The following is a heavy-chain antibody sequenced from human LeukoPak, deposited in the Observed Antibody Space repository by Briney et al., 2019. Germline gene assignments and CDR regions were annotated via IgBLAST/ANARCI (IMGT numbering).Heavy chain of an antibody. CDR1: GFTFSSYS. D-gene: IGHD2-2*01. Sequence: PGGSLRLSCAASGFTFSSYSMNWVRQAPGKGLEWVSSISSSSSYISYSDSVKAPFTISRDNAKNSLYLQMNSLRAEDTAVYYCARRCSSTSCFDYWGQGTLVTVSS. J-gene: IGHJ4*02. CDR3: ARRCSSTSCFDY. V-gene: IGHV3-21*01. CDR2: ISSSSSYI.